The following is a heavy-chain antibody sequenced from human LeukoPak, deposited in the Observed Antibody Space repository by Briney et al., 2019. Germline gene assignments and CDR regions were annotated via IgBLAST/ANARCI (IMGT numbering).Heavy chain of an antibody. CDR1: GGSFSGYY. CDR3: AREKIAAAGPRGYFDY. Sequence: SSETLSLTCAVYGGSFSGYYWSWIRQPPGKGLEWIGEINHSGSTNYNPSLKCRVTISVVTSKNQFSLKLSSVTAADTAVYYCAREKIAAAGPRGYFDYWGQGTLVTVSS. D-gene: IGHD6-13*01. J-gene: IGHJ4*02. CDR2: INHSGST. V-gene: IGHV4-34*01.